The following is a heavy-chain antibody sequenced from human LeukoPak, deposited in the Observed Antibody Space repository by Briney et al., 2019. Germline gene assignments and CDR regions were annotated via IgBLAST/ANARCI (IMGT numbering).Heavy chain of an antibody. CDR2: IKQEGSEK. J-gene: IGHJ5*02. CDR3: ARDLGPSCYHSFDP. Sequence: GGSLRLSCAASGFTFDNYCMSWVRQAPGKRLEGVAKIKQEGSEKYYLDSLKGRFTISRDNTANSLYLHMNNLRVEDTAVYYCARDLGPSCYHSFDPWGLGTLVTVSS. D-gene: IGHD2-21*01. V-gene: IGHV3-7*03. CDR1: GFTFDNYC.